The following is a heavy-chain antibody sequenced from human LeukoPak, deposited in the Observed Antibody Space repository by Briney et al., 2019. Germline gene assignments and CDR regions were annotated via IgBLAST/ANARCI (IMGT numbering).Heavy chain of an antibody. CDR2: IYTSGST. Sequence: SQTLSPTSTVSGGSFSSGSYYWSWIRQPPGKGLEWIGRIYTSGSTNYNPSLKSRVTISVDTSKNQFSLNLSSLTAADTAVYYCARGGSGWYSYWGQGTLVTVSS. CDR1: GGSFSSGSYY. CDR3: ARGGSGWYSY. D-gene: IGHD6-19*01. V-gene: IGHV4-61*02. J-gene: IGHJ4*02.